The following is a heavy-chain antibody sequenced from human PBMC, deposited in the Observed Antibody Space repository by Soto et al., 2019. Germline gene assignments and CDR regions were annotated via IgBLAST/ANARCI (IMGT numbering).Heavy chain of an antibody. CDR1: GYTFTSYG. J-gene: IGHJ4*02. CDR3: ARDPGYYDSSGYYWGDNFDY. Sequence: QVQLVQSGAEVKKPGASVKVSCKASGYTFTSYGISWVRQAPGQGLEWMGWISAYNGNTNYAQKHQGRVTMTTDISTSTAYMELRSLRSDDTAVYYCARDPGYYDSSGYYWGDNFDYWGQGTLVTVSS. CDR2: ISAYNGNT. V-gene: IGHV1-18*04. D-gene: IGHD3-22*01.